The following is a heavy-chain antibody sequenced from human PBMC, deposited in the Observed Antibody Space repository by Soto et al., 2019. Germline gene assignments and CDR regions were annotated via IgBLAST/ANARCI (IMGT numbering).Heavy chain of an antibody. Sequence: SDTLSLTFTFSGGSISSYYWSWIRQPPGQRLEWIGYMYYGGRTNYNPSLKSRVTISVDTSKMQVSLKLSSVTAADTAVYFCARGTPSPLIVRSSRGPWFDPWGQGTLVTVSS. CDR3: ARGTPSPLIVRSSRGPWFDP. J-gene: IGHJ5*02. D-gene: IGHD2-15*01. CDR2: MYYGGRT. CDR1: GGSISSYY. V-gene: IGHV4-59*08.